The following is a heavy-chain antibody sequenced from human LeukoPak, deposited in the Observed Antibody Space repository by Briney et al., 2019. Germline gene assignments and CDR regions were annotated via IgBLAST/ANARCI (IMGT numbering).Heavy chain of an antibody. V-gene: IGHV3-30*18. D-gene: IGHD2-2*01. CDR1: GFNFRTFA. Sequence: GGSLRLSCVASGFNFRTFAIYWVRQAPGKGLEWVAGSSSDGKNNFYVDSAKGRFTVSRDYYKNTLYLQMNNLRTEDTAVYFCAKDYLGSSRSMDSWGRGTLVTVSS. CDR3: AKDYLGSSRSMDS. CDR2: SSSDGKNN. J-gene: IGHJ4*02.